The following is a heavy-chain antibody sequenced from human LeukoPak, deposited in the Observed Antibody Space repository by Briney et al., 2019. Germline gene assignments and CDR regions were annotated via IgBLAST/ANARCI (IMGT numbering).Heavy chain of an antibody. CDR2: IRSKAYGGTT. V-gene: IGHV3-49*04. Sequence: GGSLRLSCTASGFTFGDYAMSWVRQAPGKGLEWVGFIRSKAYGGTTEYAASVKGRFTISRDDSKSIAYLQMNSLKTEDTAAYYCTRAYCSGGSCYSYYFDYWGQGTLVTVSS. CDR1: GFTFGDYA. D-gene: IGHD2-15*01. CDR3: TRAYCSGGSCYSYYFDY. J-gene: IGHJ4*02.